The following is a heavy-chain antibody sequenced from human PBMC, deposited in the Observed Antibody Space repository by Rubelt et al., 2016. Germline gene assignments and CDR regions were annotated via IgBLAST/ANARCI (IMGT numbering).Heavy chain of an antibody. D-gene: IGHD3-3*01. CDR3: ARATYYDFWSGHFYYMDV. J-gene: IGHJ6*03. V-gene: IGHV4-59*01. Sequence: QVQLQESGPGLVKPSETLSLTCTVSGGSISSYYWSWIRQPPGKGLEWIGYIYYSGSTNYNPSLKSRVTMSVDPSKNQFSLRLSSVTAADTAVYYCARATYYDFWSGHFYYMDVWGKGTTVTVSS. CDR2: IYYSGST. CDR1: GGSISSYY.